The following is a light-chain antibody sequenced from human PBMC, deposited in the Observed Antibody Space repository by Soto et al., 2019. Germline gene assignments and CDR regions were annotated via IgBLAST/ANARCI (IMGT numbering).Light chain of an antibody. J-gene: IGKJ2*01. CDR2: GTS. CDR1: QTVHSSF. Sequence: EVVLTQSPGTLSLSPGDRATVSCRASQTVHSSFFAWYQQKGGQAPRLLIYGTSNRAAGIPERFSGHGSGTDFTLTIDGLEPEDFAMYFCQQHGGSPPYTFGRGTRVEI. CDR3: QQHGGSPPYT. V-gene: IGKV3-20*01.